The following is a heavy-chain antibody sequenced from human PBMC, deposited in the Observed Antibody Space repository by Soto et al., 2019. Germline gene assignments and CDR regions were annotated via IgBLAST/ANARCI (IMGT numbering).Heavy chain of an antibody. CDR2: ISAYNGNT. J-gene: IGHJ3*02. Sequence: ASVKLSCKACGYTFTSNGISCVRQAPKQGLEWMGWISAYNGNTNYAQKLQGRVTMTTDTSTSTAYMELRSLRSDDTAVYYCARDAMRLHPTLRFLEWLPREVKAHDAFDIWGQGTMVTVSS. CDR3: ARDAMRLHPTLRFLEWLPREVKAHDAFDI. V-gene: IGHV1-18*01. CDR1: GYTFTSNG. D-gene: IGHD3-3*01.